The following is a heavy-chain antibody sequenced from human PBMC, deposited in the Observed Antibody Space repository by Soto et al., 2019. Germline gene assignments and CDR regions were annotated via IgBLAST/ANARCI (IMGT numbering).Heavy chain of an antibody. CDR2: ISAGGATT. V-gene: IGHV3-23*01. J-gene: IGHJ4*02. CDR3: AKDRGGTGWPFDH. CDR1: EFTFGNFA. D-gene: IGHD6-19*01. Sequence: GSLRLSCTPSEFTFGNFAMSWVRQAPGKGLEWVSSISAGGATTYYADSVKGRVTMSRDNSKNTLSLQMISLRAEDSAVYYCAKDRGGTGWPFDHWGQGTLVTVSS.